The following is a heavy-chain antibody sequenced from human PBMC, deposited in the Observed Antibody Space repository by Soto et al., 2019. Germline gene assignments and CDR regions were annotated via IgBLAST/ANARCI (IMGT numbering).Heavy chain of an antibody. D-gene: IGHD3-22*01. J-gene: IGHJ5*02. V-gene: IGHV1-69*01. CDR1: GGTFNSYD. Sequence: QVQLVQSGAEVKKPGSSMKVSCKASGGTFNSYDINWVRQAPGHGLEWMGGIIPIVETPKYAQKFQGRVTITADESTNTVYMELSSLRSEDTAMYYCARLSRPNYYDTSGFFKDNWFDPWGQGNLVTVSS. CDR3: ARLSRPNYYDTSGFFKDNWFDP. CDR2: IIPIVETP.